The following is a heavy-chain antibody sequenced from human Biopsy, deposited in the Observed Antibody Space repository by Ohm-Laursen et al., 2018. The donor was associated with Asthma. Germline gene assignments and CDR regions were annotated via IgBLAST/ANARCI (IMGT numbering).Heavy chain of an antibody. CDR1: GYTFTSYY. CDR3: AREATSGEVPFGYFYALDV. Sequence: ASVKVSCKASGYTFTSYYMHWVRQAPGHGLEWMGMINPFGGSSNFAQKFQGRLTTTRDTSTRTVYMELGSLRSEDTAVYYCAREATSGEVPFGYFYALDVWGEGTTVTVSS. CDR2: INPFGGSS. J-gene: IGHJ6*04. V-gene: IGHV1-46*01. D-gene: IGHD2-2*01.